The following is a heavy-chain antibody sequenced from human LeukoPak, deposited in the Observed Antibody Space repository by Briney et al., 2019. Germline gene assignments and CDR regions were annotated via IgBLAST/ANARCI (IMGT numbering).Heavy chain of an antibody. V-gene: IGHV1-18*01. CDR2: ISAYNGNT. J-gene: IGHJ4*02. CDR1: GYTFTSYG. D-gene: IGHD3-10*01. Sequence: ASVKVSCKASGYTFTSYGVSCVRQAPGQGLKWMGWISAYNGNTNYAQKLQGRVTMTTETSTSTAYMELRSLRSDDTAVYYCARGDYGSGSYRYFDYWGQGTLVTVSS. CDR3: ARGDYGSGSYRYFDY.